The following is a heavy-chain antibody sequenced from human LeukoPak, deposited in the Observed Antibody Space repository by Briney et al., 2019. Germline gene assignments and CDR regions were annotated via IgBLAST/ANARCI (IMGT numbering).Heavy chain of an antibody. J-gene: IGHJ6*03. Sequence: GGSLRLSCAASGFTFSSYAMSWVRQAPGKGLEWVSAISGSGGSTYYADSVKGRFTISRDNSKNTLYLQMNGLRAEDTAVYYCAKDLYRPQNTYYMDVWGKGTTVTVSS. CDR2: ISGSGGST. D-gene: IGHD2-8*01. CDR3: AKDLYRPQNTYYMDV. V-gene: IGHV3-23*01. CDR1: GFTFSSYA.